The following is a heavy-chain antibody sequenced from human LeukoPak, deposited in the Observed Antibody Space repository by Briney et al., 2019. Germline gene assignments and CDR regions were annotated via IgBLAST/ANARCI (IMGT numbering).Heavy chain of an antibody. CDR1: GFTFSSYA. CDR2: ISYDGSNK. J-gene: IGHJ4*02. CDR3: ARSTGGQLVLPDY. D-gene: IGHD6-13*01. Sequence: PGRSLRLSCAASGFTFSSYAMHWVRQAPGKGLEWVAVISYDGSNKYYADSVEGRFTISRDNSKNTLYLQMNSLRAEDTAVYYCARSTGGQLVLPDYWGQGTLVTVSS. V-gene: IGHV3-30*04.